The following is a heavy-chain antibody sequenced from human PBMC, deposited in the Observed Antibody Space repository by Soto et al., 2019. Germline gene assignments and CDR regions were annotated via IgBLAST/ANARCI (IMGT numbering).Heavy chain of an antibody. J-gene: IGHJ4*02. Sequence: PSETLSLTCTVSGGSISSSSYYWGWIRQPPGKGLEWIGSIYYSGSTYYNPSLKSRVTISVDTSKNQFSLKLSSVTAADTAVYYCARRGNYYDSSGYQFPPYFDYWGQGTLVTVSS. D-gene: IGHD3-22*01. CDR3: ARRGNYYDSSGYQFPPYFDY. CDR2: IYYSGST. V-gene: IGHV4-39*01. CDR1: GGSISSSSYY.